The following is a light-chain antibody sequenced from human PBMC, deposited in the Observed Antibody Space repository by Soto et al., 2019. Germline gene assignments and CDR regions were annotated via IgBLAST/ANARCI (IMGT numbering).Light chain of an antibody. J-gene: IGKJ4*01. Sequence: EIVLTQSPATLPLSPGEGATLSCRASQSVSNYLAWYQQKPGQAPRLLIFDASKRATGIPARFSGSGSGTDFTLTISSLEPEDFAVYYCQQRSNWPLTFGGGTKVEIK. CDR2: DAS. CDR1: QSVSNY. V-gene: IGKV3-11*01. CDR3: QQRSNWPLT.